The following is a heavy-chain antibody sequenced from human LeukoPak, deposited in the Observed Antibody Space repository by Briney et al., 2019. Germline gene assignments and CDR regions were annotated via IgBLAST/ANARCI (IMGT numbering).Heavy chain of an antibody. Sequence: AGGSLRLSCAASGFTFNTYAMSWVRQAPWERLQWVSGISDSGGNTYYADSVKGRFTISRDNSKNTLYLQMNSLRAEDTAVYYCAKDLSSYDYVWGSYPLDYWGQGTLVTVSS. V-gene: IGHV3-23*01. CDR3: AKDLSSYDYVWGSYPLDY. J-gene: IGHJ4*02. CDR1: GFTFNTYA. D-gene: IGHD3-16*02. CDR2: ISDSGGNT.